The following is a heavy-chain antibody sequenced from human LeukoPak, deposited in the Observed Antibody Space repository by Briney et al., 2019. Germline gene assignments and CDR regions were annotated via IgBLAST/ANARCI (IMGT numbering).Heavy chain of an antibody. CDR3: TSYTTGTTLVDY. D-gene: IGHD1-1*01. CDR2: IKSKTDGGTT. V-gene: IGHV3-15*01. Sequence: GGSLRLSCAASGFTFSNAWMSWVRQAPGKGLEWVGRIKSKTDGGTTDYAAPVKGRFTISRDDSKNTLYLQMNSLKTEDTAVYYCTSYTTGTTLVDYWGQGTLVTVSS. CDR1: GFTFSNAW. J-gene: IGHJ4*02.